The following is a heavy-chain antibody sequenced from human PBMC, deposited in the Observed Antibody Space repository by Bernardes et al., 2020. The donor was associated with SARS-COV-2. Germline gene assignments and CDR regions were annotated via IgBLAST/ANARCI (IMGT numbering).Heavy chain of an antibody. J-gene: IGHJ4*02. CDR3: ARVGAEKWEIDY. V-gene: IGHV3-74*01. CDR1: GFTFSSYW. CDR2: INSDGSST. Sequence: GGSLRLSCAASGFTFSSYWMHWVRQAPGKGLVWVSRINSDGSSTSYADSVKGRFTISRDNAKNTLYLQMNSLRAEDTAVYYCARVGAEKWEIDYWGQGTLVTVSS. D-gene: IGHD1-26*01.